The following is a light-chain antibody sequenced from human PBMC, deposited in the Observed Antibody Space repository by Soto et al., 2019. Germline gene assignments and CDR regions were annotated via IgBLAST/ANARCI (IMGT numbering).Light chain of an antibody. CDR2: DVT. Sequence: QSALTQPASVSGSPGQSISISCTGTSSDDGGYNYVSWYQQHPVKAPKLMIYDVTNRPSGVSDRFSGSKSGNTASLTISGLHAEDEADYYCSSFTSNSTPYVFGTGTKVTVL. J-gene: IGLJ1*01. V-gene: IGLV2-14*01. CDR3: SSFTSNSTPYV. CDR1: SSDDGGYNY.